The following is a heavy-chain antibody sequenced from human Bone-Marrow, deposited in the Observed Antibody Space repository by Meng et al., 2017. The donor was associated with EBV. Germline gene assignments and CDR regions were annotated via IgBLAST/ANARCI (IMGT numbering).Heavy chain of an antibody. Sequence: QVQLVQSGAEVKKPXXSVKVXCKASGYTFTAYYMHWVRQAPGQGLEWMGRINPNSGGTNYAQNFQGRVTMTRDTSISTAYMELSRLRSDDTAVYYCARSYCSGGSCYISWFDPWGQGTLVTVSS. CDR2: INPNSGGT. CDR3: ARSYCSGGSCYISWFDP. J-gene: IGHJ5*02. V-gene: IGHV1-2*06. CDR1: GYTFTAYY. D-gene: IGHD2-15*01.